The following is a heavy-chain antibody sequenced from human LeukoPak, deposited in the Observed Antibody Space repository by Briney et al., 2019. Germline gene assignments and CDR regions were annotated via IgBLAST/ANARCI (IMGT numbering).Heavy chain of an antibody. J-gene: IGHJ4*02. V-gene: IGHV1-2*02. CDR3: ARDPPTSEPSDY. Sequence: ASVKVSCKASGYTFTGYNILWVRQAPGQGLEWMGWINCNSGDRRYAQKFQGRVTMTRDTSINTAYMELSGLTSDDTAIYYCARDPPTSEPSDYWGQGTLLTVSS. CDR2: INCNSGDR. CDR1: GYTFTGYN.